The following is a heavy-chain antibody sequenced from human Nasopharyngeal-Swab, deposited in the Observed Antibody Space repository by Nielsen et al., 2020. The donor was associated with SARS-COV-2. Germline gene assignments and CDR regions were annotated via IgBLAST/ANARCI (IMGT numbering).Heavy chain of an antibody. V-gene: IGHV3-73*01. CDR1: GFTFSNYS. D-gene: IGHD1-26*01. J-gene: IGHJ3*02. Sequence: GESLKISCAASGFTFSNYSMNWVRQASGKGLQWVGRIRSKVNSYATTYGVSVKGRFTISRDDSKNTAYIQMNSLKTEDTAVYYCARVNPISGSYYDAIDIWGQGTMVTVSS. CDR2: IRSKVNSYAT. CDR3: ARVNPISGSYYDAIDI.